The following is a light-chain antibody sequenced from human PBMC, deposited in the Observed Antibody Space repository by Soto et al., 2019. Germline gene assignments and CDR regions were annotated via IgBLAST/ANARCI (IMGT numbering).Light chain of an antibody. CDR3: QQYGSSPLT. Sequence: EIVLTQSPGTLSLSPGERATLSCRASQSVSSSYLAWYQQKPGQAPRLLIYGASSRATGIPDRFSGSGSGTDFPLTISRLEPEDFAVYYCQQYGSSPLTFGPGTKVDMK. CDR2: GAS. V-gene: IGKV3-20*01. J-gene: IGKJ3*01. CDR1: QSVSSSY.